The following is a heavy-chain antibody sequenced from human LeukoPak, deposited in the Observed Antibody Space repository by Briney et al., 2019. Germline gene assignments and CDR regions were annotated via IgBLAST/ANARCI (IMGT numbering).Heavy chain of an antibody. CDR1: GFTFSSYG. CDR3: ARDYRYYDSSGYIDY. J-gene: IGHJ4*02. V-gene: IGHV3-30*03. Sequence: PGGSLRLSCAASGFTFSSYGMHWVRQAPGKGLEWVAVISYDGSNKYYADSVKGRFTISRDNAKNSLYLQMNSLRAEDTAAYYCARDYRYYDSSGYIDYWGQGTLVTVSS. D-gene: IGHD3-22*01. CDR2: ISYDGSNK.